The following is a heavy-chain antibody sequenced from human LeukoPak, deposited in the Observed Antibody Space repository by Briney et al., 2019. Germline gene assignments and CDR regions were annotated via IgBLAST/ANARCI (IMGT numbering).Heavy chain of an antibody. CDR2: ISGSGGST. CDR1: GFTFSSYA. V-gene: IGHV3-23*01. J-gene: IGHJ4*02. Sequence: PGGSLRLSCAASGFTFSSYAMTWVRQAPGKGLEWDSGISGSGGSTYYADSVKGRFTISRDNSKNTLYLQMISLRAEDTAVYYCANGITTYDYVWGSYLFWGQGTLVTVSS. D-gene: IGHD3-16*02. CDR3: ANGITTYDYVWGSYLF.